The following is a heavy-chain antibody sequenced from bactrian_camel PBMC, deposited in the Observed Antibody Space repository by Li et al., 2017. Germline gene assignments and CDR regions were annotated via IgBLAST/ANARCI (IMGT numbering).Heavy chain of an antibody. D-gene: IGHD2*01. V-gene: IGHV3S35*01. CDR2: IDSGGVTT. CDR1: GVSIRGSC. Sequence: VQLVESGGDTVQAGGSLKLSCQNSGVSIRGSCVGWFRQAPGKGLEWVSHIDSGGVTTYYADSVKGRFTISRDNAKNTVYLQMNSLKPEDTAVCYCVSLVGRPLVHQGTQVTVS. J-gene: IGHJ4*01.